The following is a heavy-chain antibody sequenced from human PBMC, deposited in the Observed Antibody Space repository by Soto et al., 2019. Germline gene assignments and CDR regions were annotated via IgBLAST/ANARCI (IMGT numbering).Heavy chain of an antibody. Sequence: GSLRLSCAASGFTFSSYWMHWVRQAPGKGLVWVSRIDNAGSSARYADSVKGRFTISRDNAKNTVYLQMNSLRAEDTAVYYCTRVGGYVSGLDVSGQGTTVPVSS. CDR3: TRVGGYVSGLDV. CDR2: IDNAGSSA. V-gene: IGHV3-74*01. D-gene: IGHD1-1*01. CDR1: GFTFSSYW. J-gene: IGHJ6*01.